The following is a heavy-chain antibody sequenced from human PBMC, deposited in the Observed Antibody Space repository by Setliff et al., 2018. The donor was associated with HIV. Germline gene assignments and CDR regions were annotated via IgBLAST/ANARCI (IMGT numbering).Heavy chain of an antibody. J-gene: IGHJ6*03. CDR3: ARGINYYYMDV. D-gene: IGHD1-20*01. CDR2: IYISGST. Sequence: PSETLSLTCTVSGGSISSYYCSWLRQPPGKGLERLGYIYISGSTNYNPSHKRRVTISVDTSKYQFSLKLRSMTAADTAVYYCARGINYYYMDVWGKGTTVTVSS. CDR1: GGSISSYY. V-gene: IGHV4-59*12.